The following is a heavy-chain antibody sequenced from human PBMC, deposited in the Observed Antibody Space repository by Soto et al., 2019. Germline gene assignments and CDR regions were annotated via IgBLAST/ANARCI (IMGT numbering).Heavy chain of an antibody. CDR1: GYSISSSNW. Sequence: SETLSLTCAVSGYSISSSNWWGWIRQPPGKGLEWIGYIYYSGRTYYNPSLKSRVTMSVDTSKNQFSLKLTSVTAVDTAVYYCARREIQGPIDYWGQGTLVTVS. CDR2: IYYSGRT. CDR3: ARREIQGPIDY. J-gene: IGHJ4*02. D-gene: IGHD1-26*01. V-gene: IGHV4-28*01.